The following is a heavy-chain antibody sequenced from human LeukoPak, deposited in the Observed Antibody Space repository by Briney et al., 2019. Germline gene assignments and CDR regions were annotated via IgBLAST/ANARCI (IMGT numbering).Heavy chain of an antibody. J-gene: IGHJ5*02. Sequence: PSETLSLTCTVSGGSISSYYWSWIRQPAGKGLEWIGRIYTSGSTNYNPSLKSRVTISVDTSKNQFSLKLSSVTAADTAVYYCARVEKYTSSGPTDPWGQGTLVTVSS. CDR1: GGSISSYY. D-gene: IGHD6-13*01. CDR3: ARVEKYTSSGPTDP. CDR2: IYTSGST. V-gene: IGHV4-4*07.